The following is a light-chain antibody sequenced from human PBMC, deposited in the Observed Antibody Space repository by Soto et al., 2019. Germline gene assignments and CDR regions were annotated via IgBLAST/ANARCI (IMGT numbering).Light chain of an antibody. V-gene: IGKV3-20*01. CDR1: QSVSSSY. Sequence: EIVLTQSPGTLSLYPGERATLSCRASQSVSSSYLAWYQQKTGQAPRLLIYGASSRDTGIPDRFSGSGSGTEFTLTISRLEPADFAVYYCQQYGSSPPITFGPGTKVDIK. J-gene: IGKJ3*01. CDR2: GAS. CDR3: QQYGSSPPIT.